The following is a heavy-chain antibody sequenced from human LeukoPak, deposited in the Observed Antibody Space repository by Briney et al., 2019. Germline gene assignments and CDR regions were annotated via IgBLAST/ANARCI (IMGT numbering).Heavy chain of an antibody. D-gene: IGHD6-13*01. CDR3: ARDGSYSSSWSTPGY. Sequence: ASVKVSCKASGYAFSSYAISWVRQSPGQGFEWMGWISTYNGNTKYVEKFQGRVTMTTDTSTSTAYMELRGLRYDDTAVYYCARDGSYSSSWSTPGYWGQGTLVTVSS. CDR2: ISTYNGNT. V-gene: IGHV1-18*01. CDR1: GYAFSSYA. J-gene: IGHJ4*02.